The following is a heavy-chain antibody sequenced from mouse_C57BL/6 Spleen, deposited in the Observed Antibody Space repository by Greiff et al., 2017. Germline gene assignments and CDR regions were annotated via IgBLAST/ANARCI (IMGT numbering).Heavy chain of an antibody. Sequence: VKLQQPGAELVRPGTSVKLSCKASGYTFTSYWMHWVKQRPGQGLEWIGVIDPSDSYTNYNQKFKGKATLTVDTSSSTAYMQLSSLTSEDSAVYYCARWHSSSYPYAMEYGGQGTSVTVSS. CDR3: ARWHSSSYPYAMEY. V-gene: IGHV1-59*01. CDR2: IDPSDSYT. CDR1: GYTFTSYW. J-gene: IGHJ4*01. D-gene: IGHD1-1*01.